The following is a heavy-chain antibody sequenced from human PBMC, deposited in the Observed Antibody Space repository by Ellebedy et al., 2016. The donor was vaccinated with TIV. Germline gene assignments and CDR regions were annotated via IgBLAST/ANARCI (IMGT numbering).Heavy chain of an antibody. D-gene: IGHD3-10*01. V-gene: IGHV4-39*01. J-gene: IGHJ5*02. Sequence: SETLSLTCTVSGGSISRSSSYWGWIRQPPGKGLEWIGSIYHTGSTDYNPSLKSRFSLSADTSKNQFSLRLSSVTAADTAVYYCARWFGELLYVRWFDPWGQGTLVTVSS. CDR3: ARWFGELLYVRWFDP. CDR2: IYHTGST. CDR1: GGSISRSSSY.